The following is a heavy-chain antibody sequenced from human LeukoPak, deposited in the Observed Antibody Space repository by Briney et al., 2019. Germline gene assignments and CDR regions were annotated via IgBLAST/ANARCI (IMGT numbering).Heavy chain of an antibody. CDR2: INPNSGIT. CDR1: GYTFTGYY. CDR3: ARGGDFYDSSGYYDDAFDI. J-gene: IGHJ3*02. D-gene: IGHD3-22*01. Sequence: ASVKVSCKASGYTFTGYYMHWVRQAPGQGLEWMGWINPNSGITSYAQKFQGRVTMTGDTSISTAYMELSRLRSDGTAVYYCARGGDFYDSSGYYDDAFDIWGQGTMVTVSS. V-gene: IGHV1-2*02.